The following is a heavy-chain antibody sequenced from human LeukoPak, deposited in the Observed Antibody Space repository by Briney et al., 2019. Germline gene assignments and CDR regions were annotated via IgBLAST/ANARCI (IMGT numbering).Heavy chain of an antibody. V-gene: IGHV4-34*01. D-gene: IGHD5-12*01. CDR2: VTHTGGT. J-gene: IGHJ5*02. CDR1: GGSFSGYY. Sequence: PSETLSLTCAVYGGSFSGYYWSWIRQPPGEGLEWIGEVTHTGGTNYNPSLKSRVTISLDTFKNQFSLKLTSVTAADTAAFYCARLDIGDSGNPNWFDPWGQGTLVTVSS. CDR3: ARLDIGDSGNPNWFDP.